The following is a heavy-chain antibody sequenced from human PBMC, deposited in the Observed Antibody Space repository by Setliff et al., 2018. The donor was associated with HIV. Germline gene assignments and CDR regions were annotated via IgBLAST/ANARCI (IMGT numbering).Heavy chain of an antibody. D-gene: IGHD3-16*01. CDR3: ARSGGPTFDP. V-gene: IGHV4-39*07. Sequence: SETLSLTCTVSGGSISSSSYYWGWIRQPPGKGLQWIGSIYYRGSTYYNPSLKSRVTISVDTSKNQFSLKLNSVTAADTAVYYCARSGGPTFDPWGQGTLVTVSS. CDR1: GGSISSSSYY. CDR2: IYYRGST. J-gene: IGHJ5*02.